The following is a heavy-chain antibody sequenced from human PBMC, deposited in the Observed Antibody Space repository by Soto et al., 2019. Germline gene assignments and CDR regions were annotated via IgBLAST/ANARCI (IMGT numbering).Heavy chain of an antibody. CDR2: IYYSGST. CDR3: ARGAYYDFWSGYYTGVDFDY. Sequence: SETLSLTCTVSGGSISSGGYYWSWIRQHPGKGLEWIGYIYYSGSTYYNPSLKSRVTISVDTSKNQFSLKLSSVTAADTAVYYCARGAYYDFWSGYYTGVDFDYWGQGTLVTVSS. V-gene: IGHV4-31*03. D-gene: IGHD3-3*01. J-gene: IGHJ4*02. CDR1: GGSISSGGYY.